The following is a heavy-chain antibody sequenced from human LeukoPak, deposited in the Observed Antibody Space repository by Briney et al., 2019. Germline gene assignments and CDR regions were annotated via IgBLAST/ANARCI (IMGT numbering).Heavy chain of an antibody. D-gene: IGHD3-3*01. J-gene: IGHJ6*02. CDR2: IYYSGST. CDR3: ARGSSYYDFWSGYPYYYYGMDV. V-gene: IGHV4-59*01. Sequence: SETLSLTCTVSGGSISSYYWSWIRQPPGKGLEWIGYIYYSGSTNYNPSLKSRVTISVDTSKNQFSLKLSSVTAADTAVYYCARGSSYYDFWSGYPYYYYGMDVWGRGTTVTVSS. CDR1: GGSISSYY.